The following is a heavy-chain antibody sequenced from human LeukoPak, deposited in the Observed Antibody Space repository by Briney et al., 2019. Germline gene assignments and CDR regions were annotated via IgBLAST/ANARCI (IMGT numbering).Heavy chain of an antibody. J-gene: IGHJ4*02. Sequence: SETLSLTCTVSGGSISSGSYYWSWIRQPAGKGLEWIGRIYTSGSTNYNPSLKSRVTISVDTSKNQFSLKLSSVTAADTAVYYCATTLGPRPFDYWGQGTLVTVSS. CDR2: IYTSGST. CDR1: GGSISSGSYY. D-gene: IGHD6-6*01. V-gene: IGHV4-61*02. CDR3: ATTLGPRPFDY.